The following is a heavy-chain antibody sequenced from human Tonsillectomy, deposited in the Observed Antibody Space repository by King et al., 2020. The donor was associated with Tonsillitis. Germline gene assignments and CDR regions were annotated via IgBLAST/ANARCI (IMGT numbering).Heavy chain of an antibody. CDR1: GYSFTTYW. V-gene: IGHV5-51*01. CDR3: ATPVRGNSYDGLGY. D-gene: IGHD1-26*01. Sequence: QLVQSGAEVKKPGESVKISCKGSGYSFTTYWIAWVRQMPGKGLEWLGIIYPGDSDSRNNPSFQGQVTISADKSISTAYLQWNSLKASDTAMYYCATPVRGNSYDGLGYWGEGTLVTVSS. CDR2: IYPGDSDS. J-gene: IGHJ4*02.